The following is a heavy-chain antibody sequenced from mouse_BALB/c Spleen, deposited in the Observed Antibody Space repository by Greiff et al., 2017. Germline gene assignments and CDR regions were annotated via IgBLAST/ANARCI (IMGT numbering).Heavy chain of an antibody. CDR2: INSNGGST. CDR1: GFTFSSYG. V-gene: IGHV5-6-3*01. Sequence: EVHLVESGGGLVQPGGSLKLSCAASGFTFSSYGMSWVRQTPDKRLELVATINSNGGSTYYPDSVKGRFTISRDNAKNTLYLQMSSLKSEDTAMYYCARDDGSSTDYWGQGTTLTVSS. CDR3: ARDDGSSTDY. D-gene: IGHD1-1*01. J-gene: IGHJ2*01.